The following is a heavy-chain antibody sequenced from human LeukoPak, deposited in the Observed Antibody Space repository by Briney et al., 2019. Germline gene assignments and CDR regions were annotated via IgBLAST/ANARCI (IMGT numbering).Heavy chain of an antibody. CDR2: IKEDGSEK. V-gene: IGHV3-7*01. CDR1: GSTLSSYW. Sequence: GGSLRLSCAASGSTLSSYWMSWVRQAPGTGLEWVANIKEDGSEKYYVDSVKGRFTISRDNAKNSLYLHMNSLTAEDTAMYYCARDWLAGVPFDAFDLWGQGTMVTVSS. D-gene: IGHD3-10*01. CDR3: ARDWLAGVPFDAFDL. J-gene: IGHJ3*01.